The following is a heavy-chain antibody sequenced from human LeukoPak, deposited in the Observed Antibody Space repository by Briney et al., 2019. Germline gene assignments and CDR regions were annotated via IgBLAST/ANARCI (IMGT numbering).Heavy chain of an antibody. CDR2: ISGYDSAT. D-gene: IGHD1-26*01. J-gene: IGHJ4*02. CDR1: GYTFATFG. V-gene: IGHV1-18*01. Sequence: GASVKVSCKATGYTFATFGISWVRQAPGQRLEWVGWISGYDSATNYAQKLQDRVTMTTDTSTSIAYMELRSLRYDDTAMYYCARGLDSGRDLDYWGQGTLVTVSS. CDR3: ARGLDSGRDLDY.